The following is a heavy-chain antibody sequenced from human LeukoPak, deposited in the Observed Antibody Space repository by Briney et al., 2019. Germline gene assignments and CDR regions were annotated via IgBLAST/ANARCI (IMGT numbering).Heavy chain of an antibody. V-gene: IGHV3-53*01. D-gene: IGHD1-26*01. J-gene: IGHJ4*02. CDR2: IYSGGST. CDR3: ARVGEGAAKD. Sequence: PGGSLRLSCAASGFTFSDYYMSWVRQAPWKGLEWVSVIYSGGSTYYADSVKGRFAISRDNSKNTLYLQMNSLRAEDTAVYYCARVGEGAAKDWGQGTLVTVSS. CDR1: GFTFSDYY.